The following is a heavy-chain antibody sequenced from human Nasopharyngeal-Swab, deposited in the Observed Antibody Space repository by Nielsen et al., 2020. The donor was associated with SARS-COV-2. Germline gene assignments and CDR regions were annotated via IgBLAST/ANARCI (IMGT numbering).Heavy chain of an antibody. CDR2: ISGSGGST. J-gene: IGHJ3*02. V-gene: IGHV3-23*01. CDR3: ARDQSNVDAFDI. Sequence: WIRQPPGKGLEWVSAISGSGGSTYYADSVKGRFTISRDNSKNTLYLQMNSLRAEDTAVYYCARDQSNVDAFDIWGQGTMVTVSS.